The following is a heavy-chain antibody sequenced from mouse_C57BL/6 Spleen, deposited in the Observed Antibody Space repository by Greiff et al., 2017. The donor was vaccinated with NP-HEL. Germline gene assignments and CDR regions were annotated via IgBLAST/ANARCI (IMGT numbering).Heavy chain of an antibody. CDR1: GYAFSSYW. Sequence: VQLQQSGAELVKPGASVKISCKASGYAFSSYWMNWVKQRPGKGLEWIGQIYPGDGDTNYNGKFKGKATLTADKSSSTAYMQLSSLTSEDSAVYVCASSGDGYYVPSYWGQGTLVTVSA. CDR2: IYPGDGDT. D-gene: IGHD2-3*01. CDR3: ASSGDGYYVPSY. V-gene: IGHV1-80*01. J-gene: IGHJ3*01.